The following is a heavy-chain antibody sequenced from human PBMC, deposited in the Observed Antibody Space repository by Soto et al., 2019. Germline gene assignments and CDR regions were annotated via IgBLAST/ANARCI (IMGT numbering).Heavy chain of an antibody. Sequence: GASVKVSCKASGGTFSSYAISWVRQAPGQGLEWMGGIIPIFGTANYAQKFQGRVTITADESTSTAYMELSSLRSEDTAVYYCARDPPFPIAAGDYYYYGMAVWGQGTTVPVSS. CDR1: GGTFSSYA. V-gene: IGHV1-69*13. D-gene: IGHD6-13*01. CDR2: IIPIFGTA. J-gene: IGHJ6*02. CDR3: ARDPPFPIAAGDYYYYGMAV.